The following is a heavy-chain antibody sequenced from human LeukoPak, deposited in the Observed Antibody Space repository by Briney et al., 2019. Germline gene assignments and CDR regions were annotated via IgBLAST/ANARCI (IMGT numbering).Heavy chain of an antibody. Sequence: GGSLRLSCAASGLTFSNYAMSWVRQAPGKGLEWVSGISGSGDSTYYADSVKGRFTVSRDNSNNTLYLQMNSLRAEDTAVCYCPKGRVWGKGTTVTVSS. CDR2: ISGSGDST. J-gene: IGHJ6*04. CDR3: PKGRV. CDR1: GLTFSNYA. V-gene: IGHV3-23*01.